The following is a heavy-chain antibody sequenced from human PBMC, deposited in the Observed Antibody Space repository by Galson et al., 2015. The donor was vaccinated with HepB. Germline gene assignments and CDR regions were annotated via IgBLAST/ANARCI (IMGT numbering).Heavy chain of an antibody. V-gene: IGHV5-51*01. CDR1: GYSFTSYW. CDR3: ARHALGYCSDGSCYFYWYFDL. D-gene: IGHD2-15*01. J-gene: IGHJ2*01. CDR2: IYPGDSDT. Sequence: QSGAEVKKPGESLKISCKGSGYSFTSYWIGWVRQMPGKGLEWMGIIYPGDSDTRYSPSFQGQVTISADKSISTAYLQWSSLKASDTAMYYCARHALGYCSDGSCYFYWYFDLWGRGTLVTVSS.